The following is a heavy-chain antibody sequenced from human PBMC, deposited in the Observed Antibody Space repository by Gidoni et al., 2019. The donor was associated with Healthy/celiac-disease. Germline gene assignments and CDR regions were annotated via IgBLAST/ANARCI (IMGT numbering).Heavy chain of an antibody. Sequence: EVQLLESGGGLVQPGGSLRLSCAASGFTFSSYAMSWVRQAPGKGLEWVSAIRGSGGSTYYADSVKGRFTISRDNSKNTLYLQMNSLRAEDTAVYYCAKPPGDFWSGYYHFDYWGQGTLVTVSS. CDR1: GFTFSSYA. V-gene: IGHV3-23*01. CDR3: AKPPGDFWSGYYHFDY. D-gene: IGHD3-3*01. J-gene: IGHJ4*02. CDR2: IRGSGGST.